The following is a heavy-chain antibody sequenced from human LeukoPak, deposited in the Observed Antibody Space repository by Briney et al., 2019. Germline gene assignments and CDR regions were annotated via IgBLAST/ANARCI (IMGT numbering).Heavy chain of an antibody. CDR2: INDSGIT. D-gene: IGHD6-19*01. CDR3: ARTGGPTYKSAWYI. CDR1: GGSISVYY. Sequence: SETLSLTCTVSGGSISVYYWSWTRQPPGKGLEWIGYINDSGITSYRPSLKSRVTISVDTSKNQFSLRLSSVTAADTAVYYCARTGGPTYKSAWYIWGQGTVVTVSS. V-gene: IGHV4-59*01. J-gene: IGHJ3*02.